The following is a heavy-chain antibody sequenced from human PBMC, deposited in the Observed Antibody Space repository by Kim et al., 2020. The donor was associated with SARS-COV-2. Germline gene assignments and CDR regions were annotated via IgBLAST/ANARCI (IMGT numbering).Heavy chain of an antibody. CDR2: IISILGMA. V-gene: IGHV1-69*02. Sequence: SVNVSCKASGDTFSSYTISWVRQAPGQGLEWMGRIISILGMANYAQKFQGRVTITADKSTSTAYIELNSLRSDDTAVYYCATAKDAYDSSGYFVVWGQGTLVTVSS. CDR3: ATAKDAYDSSGYFVV. J-gene: IGHJ4*02. D-gene: IGHD3-22*01. CDR1: GDTFSSYT.